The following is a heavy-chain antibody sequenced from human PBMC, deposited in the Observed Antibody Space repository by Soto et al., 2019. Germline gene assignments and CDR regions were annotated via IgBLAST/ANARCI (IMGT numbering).Heavy chain of an antibody. Sequence: QITLKESGPTLVKPTQTLTLTCTFSGFSLSTREVGVGWIRQPPGKALEWLALIYWDDDKRYSPSLKTRLTIAKDTSTNPVVLTMTKMDPVDTATSYCAHVRSGPRIEESLAYYFASWGQGTLVTVSS. CDR1: GFSLSTREVG. CDR2: IYWDDDK. J-gene: IGHJ4*02. CDR3: AHVRSGPRIEESLAYYFAS. V-gene: IGHV2-5*02. D-gene: IGHD1-26*01.